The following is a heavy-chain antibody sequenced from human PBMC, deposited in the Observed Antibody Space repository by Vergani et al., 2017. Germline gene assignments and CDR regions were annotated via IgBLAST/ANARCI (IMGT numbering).Heavy chain of an antibody. CDR3: ARLYCGGDCHFDC. J-gene: IGHJ4*02. CDR2: IYYSGST. V-gene: IGHV4-39*01. CDR1: GGSISSTTYY. Sequence: QQQLQESGPGLVKPSETLSLTCTVSGGSISSTTYYWGWIRQPPGKGLEWIGSIYYSGSTYYNPSLKSRVTISVDTSKNQFSLKLSSVTAAETAVYYCARLYCGGDCHFDCWGQGTLVTVSS. D-gene: IGHD2-21*01.